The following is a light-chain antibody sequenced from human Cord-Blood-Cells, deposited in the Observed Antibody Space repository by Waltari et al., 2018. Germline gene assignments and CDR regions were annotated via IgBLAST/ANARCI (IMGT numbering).Light chain of an antibody. J-gene: IGLJ2*01. Sequence: QSALTQPASVSGSPGQSIPISCTGTSRDVGGYNYVSWYQQPPGKAPKLMIYDVSKRPSGVSNRFSGSKSGNTASLTISGLQAEDEADYYCSSYTSSSTFVVFGGGTKLTVL. CDR2: DVS. V-gene: IGLV2-14*01. CDR3: SSYTSSSTFVV. CDR1: SRDVGGYNY.